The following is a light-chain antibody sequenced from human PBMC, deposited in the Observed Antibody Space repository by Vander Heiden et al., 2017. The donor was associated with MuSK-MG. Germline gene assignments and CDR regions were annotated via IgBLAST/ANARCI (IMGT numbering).Light chain of an antibody. V-gene: IGKV1-39*01. CDR2: AAS. CDR3: QQSYSTPNT. J-gene: IGKJ2*01. CDR1: QSSSSY. Sequence: IQMTPSPASLSASVGDRVTITCRASQSSSSYLNWYHQKPGKAPKLLVYAASSLQSWVPSRFSGSGSGTDFTLTISRLQPEAFATYYCQQSYSTPNTFGPGTKLEIK.